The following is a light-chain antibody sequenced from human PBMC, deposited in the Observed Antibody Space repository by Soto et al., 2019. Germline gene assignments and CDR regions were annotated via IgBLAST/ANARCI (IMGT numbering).Light chain of an antibody. V-gene: IGLV2-14*01. CDR1: SSDVGGYNY. CDR3: SSYTSSSVYV. J-gene: IGLJ1*01. Sequence: QSALTQPASVSGSPGQSMTISCTGTSSDVGGYNYVSWYQQHPGKAPKLMIYEVSNRPSGVSNRFSGSKSGNTASLTISGLQAEDEADYYCSSYTSSSVYVFRTGTKLTVL. CDR2: EVS.